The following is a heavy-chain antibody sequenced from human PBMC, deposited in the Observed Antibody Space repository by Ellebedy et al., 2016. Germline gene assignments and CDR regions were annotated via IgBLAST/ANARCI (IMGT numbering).Heavy chain of an antibody. D-gene: IGHD2-21*01. CDR1: GFTFINYA. CDR3: AREGLPLAADCLY. Sequence: GESLKISCEASGFTFINYAMHWVRQAPGKGLEWVAVIWYDGSNKYYADSVKGRFTISRDNAKNTLYLQMNSLRAEETGVYYCAREGLPLAADCLYWGLGTLVTVS. V-gene: IGHV3-33*01. J-gene: IGHJ4*02. CDR2: IWYDGSNK.